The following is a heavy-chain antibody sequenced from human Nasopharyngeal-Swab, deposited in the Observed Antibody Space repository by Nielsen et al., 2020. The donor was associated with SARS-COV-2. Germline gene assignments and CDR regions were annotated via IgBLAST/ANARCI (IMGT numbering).Heavy chain of an antibody. D-gene: IGHD5-24*01. CDR2: FDPEDGET. CDR3: ATVSIEMATINAFDI. V-gene: IGHV1-24*01. J-gene: IGHJ3*02. Sequence: ASVKVSCKVSGYTLTELSMHWVRQAPGKGLEWMGGFDPEDGETIYAQKFQGRVTMTEDTSTDTAYMEPSSLRSEDTAVYYCATVSIEMATINAFDIWGQGTMVTVSS. CDR1: GYTLTELS.